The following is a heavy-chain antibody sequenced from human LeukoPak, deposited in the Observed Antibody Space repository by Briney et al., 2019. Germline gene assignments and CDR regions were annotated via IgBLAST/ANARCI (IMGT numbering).Heavy chain of an antibody. Sequence: GGSLRLSCAASGFTFSNYAMNWVRQAPGKGLEWVSSISSSSYIYYADSVKGRFTVSRDNAKNSLYLQMNSLRAEDTAVYYCAKSGVVVAALERGVANWFDPWGQGTLVTVSS. V-gene: IGHV3-69-1*02. J-gene: IGHJ5*02. CDR2: ISSSSYI. CDR3: AKSGVVVAALERGVANWFDP. D-gene: IGHD2-15*01. CDR1: GFTFSNYA.